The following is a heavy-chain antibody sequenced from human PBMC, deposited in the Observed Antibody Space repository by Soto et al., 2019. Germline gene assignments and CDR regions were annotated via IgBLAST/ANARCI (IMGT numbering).Heavy chain of an antibody. J-gene: IGHJ4*02. V-gene: IGHV1-69*01. CDR3: ASGASRWFPYFFDT. CDR2: IIPYYNTL. Sequence: QAQVVQSGAEVRKPGSSVKLSCKASEGTFNSYAIAWVRQAPGQGLEWMGGIIPYYNTLNYAQKFQDRVTITADDSPNSVYMELSSLSSDDTAVYFCASGASRWFPYFFDTWAQGTLVTVSS. D-gene: IGHD6-13*01. CDR1: EGTFNSYA.